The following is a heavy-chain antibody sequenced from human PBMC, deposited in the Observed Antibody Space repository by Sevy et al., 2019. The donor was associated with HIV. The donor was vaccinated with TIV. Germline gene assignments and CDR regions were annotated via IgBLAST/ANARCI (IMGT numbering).Heavy chain of an antibody. CDR3: ARGQAYGSDPYGAFDI. J-gene: IGHJ3*02. CDR1: GFTVSSNY. D-gene: IGHD3-10*01. Sequence: GGSLRLSCAASGFTVSSNYMSWVRQAPGKGLEWVSVIYSGGSTYYADSVKGRFTISRDNSKNTLYLQMNSLRAEDTAVYYCARGQAYGSDPYGAFDIWGQGTMVTVS. V-gene: IGHV3-53*01. CDR2: IYSGGST.